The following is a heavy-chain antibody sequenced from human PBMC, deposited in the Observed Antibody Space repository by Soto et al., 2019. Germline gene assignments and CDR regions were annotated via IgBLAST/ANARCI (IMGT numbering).Heavy chain of an antibody. D-gene: IGHD2-15*01. Sequence: QVQLVESGGGVVQPGRSLRLSCAASGFTFSSYAMHWVRQAPGKGLEWVALISYDGRNKYYGDSVKGRFTISRDNSKNTLYLQMNSLRAEDTAVYYCARVSALRAFDPWGQGTLVTVSS. J-gene: IGHJ5*02. CDR2: ISYDGRNK. CDR1: GFTFSSYA. V-gene: IGHV3-30*04. CDR3: ARVSALRAFDP.